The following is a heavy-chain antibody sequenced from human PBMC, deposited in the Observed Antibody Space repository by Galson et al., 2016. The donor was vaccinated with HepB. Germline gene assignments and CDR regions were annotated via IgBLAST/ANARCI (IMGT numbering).Heavy chain of an antibody. CDR2: IVIGGTT. D-gene: IGHD3/OR15-3a*01. CDR3: ARGTGPPNNWFDP. CDR1: GFTFNNYA. V-gene: IGHV3-23*01. J-gene: IGHJ5*02. Sequence: SLRLSCAASGFTFNNYAMTWVRQGPGKGLEWVSSIVIGGTTHYTESVKGRFTISRDNSKSTVYLQMISLRAEDTAVYYCARGTGPPNNWFDPWGQGTLVTVSS.